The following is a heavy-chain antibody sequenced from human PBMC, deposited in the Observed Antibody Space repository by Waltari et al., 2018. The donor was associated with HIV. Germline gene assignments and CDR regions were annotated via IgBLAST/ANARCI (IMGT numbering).Heavy chain of an antibody. V-gene: IGHV1-8*01. CDR3: ARVRGNWNPYYYYYGMDV. CDR2: MNPNSGNT. CDR1: GYTFTSYD. J-gene: IGHJ6*02. D-gene: IGHD1-1*01. Sequence: QVQLVQSGAEVKKPGASVKVSCKASGYTFTSYDINWVRQATGQGLEWMGWMNPNSGNTGDAQKFQGRVTMTRNTSISTAYMGLSSLRSEDTAVYYCARVRGNWNPYYYYYGMDVWGQGTTVTVSS.